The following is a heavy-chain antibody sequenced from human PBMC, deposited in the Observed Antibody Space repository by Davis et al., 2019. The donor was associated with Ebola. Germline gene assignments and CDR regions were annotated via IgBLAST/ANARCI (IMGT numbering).Heavy chain of an antibody. Sequence: GESLKISCAASGFTFSSYSMNWVRQAPGKGLEWVGFIRSKAYGGTTEYAASVKGRFTISRDDSKSIAYLQMNSLKTEDTAVYYCTREKNRYNWNVAAFDIWGQGTMVTVSS. CDR2: IRSKAYGGTT. CDR1: GFTFSSYS. CDR3: TREKNRYNWNVAAFDI. J-gene: IGHJ3*02. V-gene: IGHV3-49*04. D-gene: IGHD1-20*01.